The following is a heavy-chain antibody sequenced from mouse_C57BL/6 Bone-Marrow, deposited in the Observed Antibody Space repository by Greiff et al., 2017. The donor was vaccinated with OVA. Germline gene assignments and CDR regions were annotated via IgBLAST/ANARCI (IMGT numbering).Heavy chain of an antibody. J-gene: IGHJ4*01. Sequence: VQLQQSGAELVKPGASVKLSCKASGYTFTSYWMHWVKQRPGQGLEWIGMIHPNSGSTNYNEKFKSKATLTVDKSSSTAYMQLSSLTSEDSAVYYCARYFLYYDYDGYYAMDYWGQGTSVTVSS. CDR1: GYTFTSYW. V-gene: IGHV1-64*01. CDR3: ARYFLYYDYDGYYAMDY. D-gene: IGHD2-4*01. CDR2: IHPNSGST.